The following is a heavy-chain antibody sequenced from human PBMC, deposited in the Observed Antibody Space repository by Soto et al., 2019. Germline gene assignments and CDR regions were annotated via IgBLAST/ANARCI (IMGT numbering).Heavy chain of an antibody. CDR2: IRAYNGNT. V-gene: IGHV1-18*01. CDR1: DKSFLSYG. J-gene: IGHJ4*02. D-gene: IGHD5-18*01. Sequence: QFQLVQSGTEVKKPGASVKVSCKASDKSFLSYGISWVRQDPAQGVDWIGWIRAYNGNTNYAQKLQGRVTMTTNTPTSTAYMEMRSLRSDDTAVYYCATQIDTVMVFRDWGQGTLVTVSS. CDR3: ATQIDTVMVFRD.